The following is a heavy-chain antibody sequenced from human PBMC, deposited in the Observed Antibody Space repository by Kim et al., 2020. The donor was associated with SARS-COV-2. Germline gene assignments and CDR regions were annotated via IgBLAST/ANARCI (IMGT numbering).Heavy chain of an antibody. Sequence: SETLSLTCTVSGGSISSSSYYWGWIRQPPGKGLEWIGSIFYSGTTYYNPSLKSRLTMSVDTSKNHFSLKLTSVNAADTAVYYCARGLLRYPGMIVSWGQGTLVTVSS. CDR2: IFYSGTT. CDR3: ARGLLRYPGMIVS. J-gene: IGHJ4*02. D-gene: IGHD2-21*01. V-gene: IGHV4-39*02. CDR1: GGSISSSSYY.